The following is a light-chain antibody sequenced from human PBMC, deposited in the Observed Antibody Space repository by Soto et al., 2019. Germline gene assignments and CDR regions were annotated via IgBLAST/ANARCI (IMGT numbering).Light chain of an antibody. CDR2: DVY. CDR1: SSDVGRYTY. J-gene: IGLJ1*01. Sequence: QSVLTQPASVSGSPGQSITISCAGTSSDVGRYTYVSWYQQHPGKAPKLIIYDVYNRPSGVSNRFSGSKSGNTASLTISGLQAEDETDYYCTSYTSTSTPYVFGGGTKVTVL. CDR3: TSYTSTSTPYV. V-gene: IGLV2-14*01.